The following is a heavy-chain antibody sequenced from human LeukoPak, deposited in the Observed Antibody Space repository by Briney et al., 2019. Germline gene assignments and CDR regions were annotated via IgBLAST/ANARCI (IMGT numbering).Heavy chain of an antibody. J-gene: IGHJ5*02. CDR1: GGSISSSSYY. CDR2: IYHSGST. V-gene: IGHV4-39*07. Sequence: TSETLSLTCTVSGGSISSSSYYWGWIRQPPGKGLEWIGSIYHSGSTYYNPSLKSRVTISVDTSKNQFSLKLSSVTAADTAVYYCARDSNWFDPWGQGTLVTVSS. CDR3: ARDSNWFDP.